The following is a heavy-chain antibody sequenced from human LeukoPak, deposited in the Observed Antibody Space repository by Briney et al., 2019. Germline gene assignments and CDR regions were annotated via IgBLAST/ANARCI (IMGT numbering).Heavy chain of an antibody. CDR3: ARISTVVTFDY. CDR1: GFTFSTYW. Sequence: GGSLRLSCAASGFTFSTYWMSWVRQAPGKGLEWVANIKEDGSVNAYVDSVKGRFTISRDNAKNSLDLQMHSLRVEDAAVYYCARISTVVTFDYWGQGTLVTVSS. D-gene: IGHD4-23*01. CDR2: IKEDGSVN. J-gene: IGHJ4*02. V-gene: IGHV3-7*01.